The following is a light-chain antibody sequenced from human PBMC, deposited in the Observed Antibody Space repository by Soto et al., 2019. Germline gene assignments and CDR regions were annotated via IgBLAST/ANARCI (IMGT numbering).Light chain of an antibody. CDR2: GTS. Sequence: EIVMTQSPATLSVSPGERATLSCRASQSISSNLAWYQQKPGQAPRLLIYGTSTRATGIPARFSGRGSGTEFTLTISSLQSEDCAVYYCHQCNDLPHTFRQGTKLEL. V-gene: IGKV3-15*01. J-gene: IGKJ2*01. CDR3: HQCNDLPHT. CDR1: QSISSN.